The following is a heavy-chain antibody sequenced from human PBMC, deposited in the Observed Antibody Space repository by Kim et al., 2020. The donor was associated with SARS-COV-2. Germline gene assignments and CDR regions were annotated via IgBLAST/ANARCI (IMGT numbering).Heavy chain of an antibody. J-gene: IGHJ6*02. V-gene: IGHV3-23*01. CDR3: AKGLVGGGPNNLYYAMDV. CDR2: ISGSGGYT. D-gene: IGHD2-2*01. CDR1: GFTFSRYA. Sequence: GGSLRLSCAASGFTFSRYAMSWVRQAPGKGLEWVSGISGSGGYTYYADSVKGRFTISRDNSKNTLYLQTHSLRAEDTAVYYCAKGLVGGGPNNLYYAMDVRGQGTTVTVSS.